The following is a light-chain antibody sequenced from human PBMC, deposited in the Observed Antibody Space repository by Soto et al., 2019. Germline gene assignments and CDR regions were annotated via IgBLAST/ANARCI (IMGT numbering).Light chain of an antibody. CDR2: KAS. J-gene: IGKJ2*01. CDR3: QHNT. CDR1: QSISSW. V-gene: IGKV1-5*03. Sequence: DIQMTQSPSTLSASVGDRVTITCRASQSISSWLAWYQQKPGKAPKLLIYKASSLESGVPSRFSGSGSGTEFTLSISSLQPADFATYYCQHNTFGQGTKLEIK.